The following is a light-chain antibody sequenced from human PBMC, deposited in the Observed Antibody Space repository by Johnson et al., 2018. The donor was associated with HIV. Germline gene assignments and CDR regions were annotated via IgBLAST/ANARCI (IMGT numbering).Light chain of an antibody. V-gene: IGLV1-51*02. CDR2: ENN. CDR3: GTWDSSLSEGV. Sequence: QSVLTQPPSVSAAPGQKVTISCSGSSSNIGNNYVSWYQQLPGTAPKLLIYENNKRPSGIPDRFSGSKSGTSATLGITGLQTGDEAGYSCGTWDSSLSEGVFGTGTKVTVI. J-gene: IGLJ1*01. CDR1: SSNIGNNY.